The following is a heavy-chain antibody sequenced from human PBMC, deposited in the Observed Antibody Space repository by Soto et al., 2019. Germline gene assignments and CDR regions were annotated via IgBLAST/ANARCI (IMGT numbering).Heavy chain of an antibody. J-gene: IGHJ4*02. D-gene: IGHD3-22*01. Sequence: SETLSLTCTVSGGSISSYYWSWIRQPPGKGLEWIGDIYYSGSTNYNPSIKSRFTISVDTSKNQFSLKLSSVTAADTAVYYCARQRGGYYYDSSGYFENWGQGTLVTVSS. CDR2: IYYSGST. CDR1: GGSISSYY. V-gene: IGHV4-59*08. CDR3: ARQRGGYYYDSSGYFEN.